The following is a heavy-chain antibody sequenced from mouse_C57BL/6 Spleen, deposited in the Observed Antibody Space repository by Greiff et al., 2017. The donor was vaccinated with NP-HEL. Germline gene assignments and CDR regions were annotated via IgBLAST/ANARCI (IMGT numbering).Heavy chain of an antibody. CDR2: IYPGDGDT. J-gene: IGHJ2*01. V-gene: IGHV1-80*01. CDR1: GYAFSSYW. CDR3: ARELTGTHFDY. D-gene: IGHD4-1*01. Sequence: VQLQQSGAELVKPGASVKISCKASGYAFSSYWMNWVKQRPGKGLEWIGQIYPGDGDTNYNGKFKGKGTLTADKSSSTAYMQLSSLTSEDSAVYFCARELTGTHFDYWGQGTTLTVSS.